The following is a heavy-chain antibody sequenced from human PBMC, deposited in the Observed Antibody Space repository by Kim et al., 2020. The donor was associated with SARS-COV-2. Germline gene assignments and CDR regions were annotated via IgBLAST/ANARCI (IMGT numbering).Heavy chain of an antibody. V-gene: IGHV3-23*01. D-gene: IGHD2-15*01. CDR3: AKDHCSGGSCYSGG. Sequence: GGSLRLSCAASGFTFSSYAMSWVRQAPGKGLEWVSAISGSGGSTYYADSVKGRFTISRDNSKNTLYLQMNSLRAEDTAVYYCAKDHCSGGSCYSGGWGQGTLVTVSS. CDR1: GFTFSSYA. J-gene: IGHJ4*02. CDR2: ISGSGGST.